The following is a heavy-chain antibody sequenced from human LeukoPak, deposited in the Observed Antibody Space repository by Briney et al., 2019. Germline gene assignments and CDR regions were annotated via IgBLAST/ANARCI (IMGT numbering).Heavy chain of an antibody. V-gene: IGHV3-30*18. CDR3: AKDRRSTMVRALDY. J-gene: IGHJ4*02. CDR2: ISYGVSNK. Sequence: GGSLRLLCAPSGFTLSSYGMHWVRQAPGKGLEWVGVISYGVSNKYYADCVKGRFTVSRNNSKNTLYLQMNRLRAEDTAGYYCAKDRRSTMVRALDYWGQGTLVTVSS. D-gene: IGHD3-10*01. CDR1: GFTLSSYG.